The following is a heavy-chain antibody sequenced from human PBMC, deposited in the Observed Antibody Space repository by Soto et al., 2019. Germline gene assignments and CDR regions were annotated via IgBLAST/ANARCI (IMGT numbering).Heavy chain of an antibody. CDR3: AREPPKQPAGYYDSIDL. D-gene: IGHD3-22*01. J-gene: IGHJ4*02. CDR1: GGTFSSYT. V-gene: IGHV1-69*04. Sequence: SVKVSFKASGGTFSSYTISLVRHSPGQGLEWMGRIIPILGIANYAQKFQGRVTITADKSTSTAYMELSSLRSEDTAVYYCAREPPKQPAGYYDSIDLWGQGTLVTVSS. CDR2: IIPILGIA.